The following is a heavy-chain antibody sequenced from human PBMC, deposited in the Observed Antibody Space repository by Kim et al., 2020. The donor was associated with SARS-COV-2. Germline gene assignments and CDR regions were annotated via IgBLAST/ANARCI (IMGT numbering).Heavy chain of an antibody. CDR1: GFTFSSYS. Sequence: GGSLRLSCAASGFTFSSYSMNWVRQAPGKGLEWVSSISSSSSYIYYADSVKGRFTISRDNAKNSLYLQMNSLRAEDTAVYYCARGDSGYSSSWYVLDYWGQGTLVTVSS. D-gene: IGHD6-13*01. J-gene: IGHJ4*02. CDR2: ISSSSSYI. CDR3: ARGDSGYSSSWYVLDY. V-gene: IGHV3-21*01.